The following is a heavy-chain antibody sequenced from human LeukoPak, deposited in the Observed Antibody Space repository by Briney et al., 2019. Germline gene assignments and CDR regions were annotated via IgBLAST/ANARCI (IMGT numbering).Heavy chain of an antibody. D-gene: IGHD3-22*01. CDR1: GFTFSSYT. J-gene: IGHJ3*02. CDR3: ARNYYDGSGYVVNGAFDI. Sequence: PGGSLRLSCAASGFTFSSYTMTWVRQAPAKGLEWVSSISRSSNYIYYADSLRRRFTISRHNDKHSLYLQVNSPRAEDTAVYYCARNYYDGSGYVVNGAFDIWGQGTMVTVSS. V-gene: IGHV3-21*01. CDR2: ISRSSNYI.